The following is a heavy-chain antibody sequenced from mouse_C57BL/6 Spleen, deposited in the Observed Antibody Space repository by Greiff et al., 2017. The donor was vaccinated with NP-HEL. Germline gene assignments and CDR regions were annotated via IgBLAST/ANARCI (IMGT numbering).Heavy chain of an antibody. V-gene: IGHV1-82*01. D-gene: IGHD1-1*01. CDR1: GYALSSSW. CDR3: NYGSSYYYAMDY. Sequence: QVQLQQSGPELVKPGASVKISCKASGYALSSSWMNWVKQRPGKGLEWIGRIYPGDGDTNYHGKFKGKATLTADKSSSTAYMQLSSLTSEDSAVYFCNYGSSYYYAMDYWGQGTSVTVSS. CDR2: IYPGDGDT. J-gene: IGHJ4*01.